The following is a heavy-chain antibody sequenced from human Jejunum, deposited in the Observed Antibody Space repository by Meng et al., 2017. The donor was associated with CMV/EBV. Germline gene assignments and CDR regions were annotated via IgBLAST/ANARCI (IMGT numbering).Heavy chain of an antibody. CDR3: ARVEVGITSGDY. CDR2: ISAYNGNT. J-gene: IGHJ4*02. D-gene: IGHD1-26*01. CDR1: CYTFTNYG. Sequence: QAQSVQSGCEVKKPGASVKVSCNASCYTFTNYGITWVRQAPGQGLEWMGWISAYNGNTNYAQTLQGGVTMTTDTSTSTAYMELGSLRSDDTAVYYCARVEVGITSGDYWGQGTLVTVSS. V-gene: IGHV1-18*01.